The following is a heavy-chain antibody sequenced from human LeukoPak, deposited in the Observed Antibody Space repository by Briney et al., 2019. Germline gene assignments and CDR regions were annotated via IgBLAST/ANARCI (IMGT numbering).Heavy chain of an antibody. CDR2: ISWNSGSI. Sequence: GGSLRLSCAASGFTFDDYAMHWVRQAPGKGLEWVSGISWNSGSIGYADSVKGRFTISRDNAKNSLYLQMSSLRAEDTALYYCAKDMEDIVVVPAFDPWGQGTLVTVSS. D-gene: IGHD2-2*01. J-gene: IGHJ5*02. CDR1: GFTFDDYA. CDR3: AKDMEDIVVVPAFDP. V-gene: IGHV3-9*01.